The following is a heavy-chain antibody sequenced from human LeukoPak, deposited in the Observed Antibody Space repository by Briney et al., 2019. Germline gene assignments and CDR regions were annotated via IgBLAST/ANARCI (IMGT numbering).Heavy chain of an antibody. CDR2: ISGSGGST. V-gene: IGHV3-23*01. D-gene: IGHD6-19*01. Sequence: GGSLRLSCAASGFTFSSYAMSWVRQAPGKGLEWVSAISGSGGSTYYADSVKGRFIISRDNSKNTLYLQMNSLRAEDTAVYHCAKVRSSSGSYDYWGQGTLVTVSS. CDR1: GFTFSSYA. CDR3: AKVRSSSGSYDY. J-gene: IGHJ4*02.